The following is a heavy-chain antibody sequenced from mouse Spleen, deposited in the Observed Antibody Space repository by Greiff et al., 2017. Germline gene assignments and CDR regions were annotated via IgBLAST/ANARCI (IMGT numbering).Heavy chain of an antibody. Sequence: EVQLQQSGPELVKPGASVKISCKASGYSFTGYYMNWVKQSPEKSLEWIGEINPSTGGTTYNQKFKAKATLTVDKSSSTAYMQLKSLTSEDSAVYYCARSGGIYDGYLDYWGQGTTLTVSS. D-gene: IGHD2-3*01. V-gene: IGHV1-42*01. J-gene: IGHJ2*01. CDR2: INPSTGGT. CDR1: GYSFTGYY. CDR3: ARSGGIYDGYLDY.